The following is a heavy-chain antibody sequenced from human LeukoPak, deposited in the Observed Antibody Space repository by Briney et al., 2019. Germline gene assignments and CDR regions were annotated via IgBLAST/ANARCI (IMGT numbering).Heavy chain of an antibody. CDR3: ARVADSGNYFQYFQH. CDR1: GYTFTSYF. CDR2: INPGSGST. J-gene: IGHJ1*01. Sequence: ASVKVSCKASGYTFTSYFMHWVRQAPGQGLEWWGVINPGSGSTTYAQKFQGRVTMTRDTSTSTGYMELSSLRSEDTAVYYCARVADSGNYFQYFQHWGQGTLVTVSS. V-gene: IGHV1-46*01. D-gene: IGHD1-26*01.